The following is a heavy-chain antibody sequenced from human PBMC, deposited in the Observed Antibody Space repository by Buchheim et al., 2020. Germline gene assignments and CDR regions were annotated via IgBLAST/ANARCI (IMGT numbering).Heavy chain of an antibody. J-gene: IGHJ6*02. CDR1: GFTFSSYA. D-gene: IGHD3-10*01. Sequence: QVQLVESGGGVVQPGRSLRLSCAASGFTFSSYAMHWVRQAPGKGLEWVAVIWYDGSNKYFADSVKGRFTISRDNSENTLYLQMNSLKAEDTADYYCAGVHDPTGFGEAPYYYYAMDVWGQGTT. V-gene: IGHV3-33*01. CDR2: IWYDGSNK. CDR3: AGVHDPTGFGEAPYYYYAMDV.